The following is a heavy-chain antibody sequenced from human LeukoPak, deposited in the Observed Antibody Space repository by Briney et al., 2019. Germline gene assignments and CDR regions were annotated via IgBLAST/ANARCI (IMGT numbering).Heavy chain of an antibody. Sequence: GASVKVSCKASGYTFTSYGISWVRQAPGQGLEWMGWISAYNGNTNYAQKLQGRVTMTTDTSTSTAYMEMRSLRSDETAVYYCARDRLRGWSPHFDYWGQGTLVTASS. CDR1: GYTFTSYG. CDR3: ARDRLRGWSPHFDY. CDR2: ISAYNGNT. D-gene: IGHD6-19*01. V-gene: IGHV1-18*01. J-gene: IGHJ4*02.